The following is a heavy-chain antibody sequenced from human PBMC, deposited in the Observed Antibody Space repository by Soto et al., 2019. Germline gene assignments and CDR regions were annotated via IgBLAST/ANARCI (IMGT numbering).Heavy chain of an antibody. CDR2: IYHSGSS. D-gene: IGHD4-17*01. J-gene: IGHJ4*02. Sequence: SETLSLTCAVSGGSISSGLSSWSWLRQPPGKGLEWIGYIYHSGSSSYNPSLKSRVTISIDKSKIHFSLIMTPVTAAETAVYYCAREVGDFVGWHTDNWGQGTLVTVSS. CDR1: GGSISSGLSS. CDR3: AREVGDFVGWHTDN. V-gene: IGHV4-30-2*01.